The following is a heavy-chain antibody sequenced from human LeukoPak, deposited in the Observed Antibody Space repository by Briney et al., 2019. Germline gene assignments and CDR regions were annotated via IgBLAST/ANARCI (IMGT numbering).Heavy chain of an antibody. CDR3: ARAPPTYYYDSSGYYSYFDY. V-gene: IGHV4-59*01. D-gene: IGHD3-22*01. J-gene: IGHJ4*02. CDR1: GGSISSYY. CDR2: IYYSGGT. Sequence: SETLSLTCTVSGGSISSYYWSWIRQPPGKGLEWIGYIYYSGGTNYNPSLKSRVTISVDTSKNQFSLKLSSVTAADTAVYYCARAPPTYYYDSSGYYSYFDYWGQGTLVTVSS.